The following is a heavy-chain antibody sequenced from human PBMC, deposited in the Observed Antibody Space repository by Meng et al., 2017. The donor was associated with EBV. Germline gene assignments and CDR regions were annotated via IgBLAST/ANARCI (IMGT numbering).Heavy chain of an antibody. D-gene: IGHD1-26*01. J-gene: IGHJ4*02. V-gene: IGHV3-23*01. CDR2: ISATSVDT. CDR3: NSGSHSPLDS. CDR1: GFSFSNYA. Sequence: EVQRLESGGGLVQPGGSLRLSCAASGFSFSNYAMGWVRQAPGKGLEWVSGISATSVDTYYADSVKGRFAISRDNSKNTVTLHMNILRAEDTAIHYCNSGSHSPLDSWGQGTLVTVSS.